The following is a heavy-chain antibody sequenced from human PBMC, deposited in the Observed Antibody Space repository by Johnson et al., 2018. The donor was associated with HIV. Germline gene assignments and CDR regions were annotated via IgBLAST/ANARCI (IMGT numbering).Heavy chain of an antibody. D-gene: IGHD4-11*01. Sequence: VQLVESGGGVARPGGPLRVSCVASGFTFDDYGMSWVRQAPGKGLEWVSCISWNSGSIGFADSVKGRFTISRDNAKNSLSLQMNSLRAEDTALYYCARNEYSNYGGRDAFDIWGQGTMVTVSS. CDR2: ISWNSGSI. V-gene: IGHV3-20*04. J-gene: IGHJ3*02. CDR1: GFTFDDYG. CDR3: ARNEYSNYGGRDAFDI.